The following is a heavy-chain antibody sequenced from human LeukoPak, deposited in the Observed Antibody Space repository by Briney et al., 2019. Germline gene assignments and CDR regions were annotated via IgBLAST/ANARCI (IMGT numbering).Heavy chain of an antibody. CDR3: AKDSSRYGDSSGYPDY. J-gene: IGHJ4*02. V-gene: IGHV3-23*01. CDR2: ISGSGGST. CDR1: GFTFSSYA. D-gene: IGHD3-22*01. Sequence: GGSLRLSCAASGFTFSSYAMSWVRQAPGQGLEWVSAISGSGGSTYYADSVKGRFTISRDNSKNTLYLQMNSLRAEDTAVYYCAKDSSRYGDSSGYPDYWGQGTLVTVSS.